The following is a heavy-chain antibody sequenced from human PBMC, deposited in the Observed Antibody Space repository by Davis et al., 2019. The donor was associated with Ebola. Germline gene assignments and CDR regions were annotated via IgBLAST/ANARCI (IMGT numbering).Heavy chain of an antibody. CDR3: AKDMGGYSYGLFDY. V-gene: IGHV3-43*01. Sequence: PGGSLRLSCAASGFTFDDYTMHWVRQAPGKGLEWVSLISWDGGSTYYADSVKGRFTISRDNSKNSLYLQMNSLRTEDTALYYCAKDMGGYSYGLFDYWGQGTLVTVSS. D-gene: IGHD5-18*01. J-gene: IGHJ4*02. CDR1: GFTFDDYT. CDR2: ISWDGGST.